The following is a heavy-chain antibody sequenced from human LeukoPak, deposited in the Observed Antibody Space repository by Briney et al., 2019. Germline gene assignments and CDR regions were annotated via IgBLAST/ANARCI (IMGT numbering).Heavy chain of an antibody. Sequence: KPGGSLRLSCAASGFIFSDYYMSWVRQAPGKGLEWVSYISASGSTVNYADSVKGRFTISRDNAKRSLYLQMNNLTAEDTAVYYCARDGCRSTSCFDYWGQGTLVIVSS. CDR1: GFIFSDYY. D-gene: IGHD2-2*01. CDR3: ARDGCRSTSCFDY. V-gene: IGHV3-11*04. CDR2: ISASGSTV. J-gene: IGHJ4*02.